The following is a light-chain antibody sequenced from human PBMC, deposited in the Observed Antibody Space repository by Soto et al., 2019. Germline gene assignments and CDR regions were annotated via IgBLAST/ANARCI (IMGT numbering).Light chain of an antibody. Sequence: QSALTQPASVSGSLGQTITISCTKTDSDIREYDSVSWYQPRPGEAPELKIFDVTYRPSDVSDRFSGSQSGNKASLTISCLQAADEADYYCVAYRPPGSYVFGPGTKLTFL. CDR1: DSDIREYDS. CDR2: DVT. CDR3: VAYRPPGSYV. J-gene: IGLJ1*01. V-gene: IGLV2-14*03.